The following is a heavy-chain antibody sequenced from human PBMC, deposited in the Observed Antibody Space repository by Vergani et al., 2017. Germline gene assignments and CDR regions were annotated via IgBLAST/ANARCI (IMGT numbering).Heavy chain of an antibody. CDR1: GFSFDDHG. Sequence: EVLLAESGGRMVRPGGSLRLSCAASGFSFDDHGMGWVRQVPGKGLEWVSTISSDGGSTYYADSVKGRFTISRDNSKNTLSLQMSSLRAEDTAVYYCARDQVPAAIRLNVGNYMDVWGKGTTVIVSS. CDR3: ARDQVPAAIRLNVGNYMDV. V-gene: IGHV3-23*04. J-gene: IGHJ6*03. CDR2: ISSDGGST. D-gene: IGHD2-2*02.